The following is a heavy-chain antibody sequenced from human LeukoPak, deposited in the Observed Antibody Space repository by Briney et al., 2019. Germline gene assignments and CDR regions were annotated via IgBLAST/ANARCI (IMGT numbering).Heavy chain of an antibody. Sequence: GGSLRLSCVVSGFTFSKDWMSWVRQAPGKGLEWVGRSKGKTDGWATDYAAPVRGRFTISRDESKNTLYVQMNSLQSEDTGVYYCSTDPPGARWGQGTLVTVSS. J-gene: IGHJ4*02. CDR1: GFTFSKDW. CDR3: STDPPGAR. CDR2: SKGKTDGWAT. V-gene: IGHV3-15*01.